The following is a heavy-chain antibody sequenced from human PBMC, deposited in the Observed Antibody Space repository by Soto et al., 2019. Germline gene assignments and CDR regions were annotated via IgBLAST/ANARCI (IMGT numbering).Heavy chain of an antibody. D-gene: IGHD3-16*01. J-gene: IGHJ6*03. CDR3: ARVTLGDSENYYYYMDV. CDR2: MNPNSGNT. V-gene: IGHV1-8*01. CDR1: GYTFTSYD. Sequence: ASVKVSCKASGYTFTSYDINWVRLATGQGLEWMGWMNPNSGNTGYAQKFQGRITMTRNTSISTAYMELSSLRSEDTAVYYCARVTLGDSENYYYYMDVWGKGTTVTVSS.